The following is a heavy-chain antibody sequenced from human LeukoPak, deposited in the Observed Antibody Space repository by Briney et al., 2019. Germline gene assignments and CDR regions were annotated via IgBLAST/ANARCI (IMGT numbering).Heavy chain of an antibody. D-gene: IGHD1-7*01. Sequence: PGGSLRLSCASSGFTFTSCSMIWVRGAPGKGWEGVCGTSDRVDYTYYADSVKGRFTISRDSSKNTLFLQMNSLRAEDTALYFSARKAQYNGHYPLDYWGQGTLVTVSS. CDR3: ARKAQYNGHYPLDY. J-gene: IGHJ4*02. CDR1: GFTFTSCS. CDR2: TSDRVDYT. V-gene: IGHV3-23*01.